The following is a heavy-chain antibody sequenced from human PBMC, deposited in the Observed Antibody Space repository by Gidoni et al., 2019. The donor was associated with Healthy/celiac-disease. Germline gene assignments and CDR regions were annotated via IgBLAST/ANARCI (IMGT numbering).Heavy chain of an antibody. Sequence: QVQLQQWGAGLLKPSETLSLTCAVYGGSFSGYYWSWIRQPPGKGLEWIGEINHSGSTNYNPSLKSRVTISVDTSKNQFSLKLSSVTAADTAVYYCARDRLRTTRWYFDLWGRGTLVTVSS. CDR1: GGSFSGYY. CDR2: INHSGST. D-gene: IGHD4-17*01. CDR3: ARDRLRTTRWYFDL. J-gene: IGHJ2*01. V-gene: IGHV4-34*01.